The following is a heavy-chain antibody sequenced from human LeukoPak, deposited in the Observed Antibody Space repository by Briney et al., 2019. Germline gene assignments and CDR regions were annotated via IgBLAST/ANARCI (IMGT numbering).Heavy chain of an antibody. CDR2: IIPIYGTA. Sequence: SVKDSCKATGGTFSRYAISWVGQARGRGLEWVGRIIPIYGTANDAQTFQGRVTITTDESTSTAYMELSSLRSEDTAVYYCARRGYSGYDKNGGAFDIWGQGTMVTVSS. J-gene: IGHJ3*02. V-gene: IGHV1-69*05. CDR1: GGTFSRYA. D-gene: IGHD5-12*01. CDR3: ARRGYSGYDKNGGAFDI.